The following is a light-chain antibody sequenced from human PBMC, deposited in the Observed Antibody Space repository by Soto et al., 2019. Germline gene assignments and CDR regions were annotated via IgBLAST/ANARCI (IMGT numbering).Light chain of an antibody. CDR1: SSDIGSYNL. V-gene: IGLV2-23*03. Sequence: QSALTQPASVSGSPGQSITISCTGTSSDIGSYNLVSWYQQHPGKAPKVMIYEGSKRPSGVSNRFSGSKSGNTASLTISGLQAEDEADYYCCSYAGSSTLVVFGGGTKLPVL. CDR3: CSYAGSSTLVV. J-gene: IGLJ2*01. CDR2: EGS.